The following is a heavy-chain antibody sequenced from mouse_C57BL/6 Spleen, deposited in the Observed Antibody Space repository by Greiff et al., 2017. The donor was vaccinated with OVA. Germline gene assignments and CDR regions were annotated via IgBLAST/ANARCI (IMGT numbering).Heavy chain of an antibody. CDR2: IRSKSNNYAT. V-gene: IGHV10-1*01. Sequence: EVKLMESGGGLVQPKGSLKLSCAASGFSFNTYAMNWVRQAPGKGLEWVARIRSKSNNYATYYADSVKDRFTISRDDSESMLYLTMNNMKTEDTAMYFIVRPGDYDGYAMDYWGQGTSVTVSS. J-gene: IGHJ4*01. CDR1: GFSFNTYA. CDR3: VRPGDYDGYAMDY. D-gene: IGHD2-4*01.